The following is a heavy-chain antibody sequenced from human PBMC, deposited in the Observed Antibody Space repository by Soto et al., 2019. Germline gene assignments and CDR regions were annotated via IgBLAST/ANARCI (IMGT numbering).Heavy chain of an antibody. CDR1: GFTFSGSS. CDR3: ISHFPEDMKRT. V-gene: IGHV3-73*02. CDR2: IRHKVHSYAT. Sequence: EVQLVESGGGLVQPGGSLKLSCAASGFTFSGSSVHWVRQASGKGLEWVGRIRHKVHSYATAYAASVRGRFTISRDDSKNTPFLQMKSLNTEDTAVYYCISHFPEDMKRTWGQGTLVTVSS. D-gene: IGHD2-15*01. J-gene: IGHJ4*02.